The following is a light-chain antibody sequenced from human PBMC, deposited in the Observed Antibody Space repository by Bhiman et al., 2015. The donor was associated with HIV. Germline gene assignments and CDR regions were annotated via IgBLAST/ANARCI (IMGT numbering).Light chain of an antibody. J-gene: IGLJ1*01. CDR1: SLRSYY. CDR2: AKN. V-gene: IGLV3-19*01. CDR3: QAWDSGTGV. Sequence: SSELTQDPAVSVALGQTVRITCQGDSLRSYYASWYQQKPGQAPVLVIFAKNNRPSGIPERFSGSNSGNTATLTISGTQTMDEADYYCQAWDSGTGVFGTGTKVTVL.